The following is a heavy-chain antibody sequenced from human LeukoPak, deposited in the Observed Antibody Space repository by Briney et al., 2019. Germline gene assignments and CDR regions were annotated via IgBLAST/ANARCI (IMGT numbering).Heavy chain of an antibody. CDR1: GASLSTYY. D-gene: IGHD6-13*01. CDR2: IFYSGGT. CDR3: ARIGAAGTRYYFDY. Sequence: SETLSLTCIVSGASLSTYYGTWIRQAPGKGLEWIGYIFYSGGTNYNSSLKSRVTLSIDTSKNQFSLELTSVTAADTAVHYCARIGAAGTRYYFDYWSQGTLVTVSS. J-gene: IGHJ4*02. V-gene: IGHV4-59*01.